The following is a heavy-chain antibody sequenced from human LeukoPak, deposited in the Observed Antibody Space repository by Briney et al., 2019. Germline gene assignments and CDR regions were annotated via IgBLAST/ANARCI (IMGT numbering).Heavy chain of an antibody. J-gene: IGHJ2*01. CDR2: IYSGGST. D-gene: IGHD3-22*01. V-gene: IGHV3-66*01. CDR3: ARGSHYDSSGFTLFDL. CDR1: GFTVSSSY. Sequence: GGSLRLSCAASGFTVSSSYTSWVRQAPGKGLEWVSVIYSGGSTYYADSVKGRFAISRDNSQNTLYLQMNSLRAEDTAVYYCARGSHYDSSGFTLFDLWGRGTLVTVSS.